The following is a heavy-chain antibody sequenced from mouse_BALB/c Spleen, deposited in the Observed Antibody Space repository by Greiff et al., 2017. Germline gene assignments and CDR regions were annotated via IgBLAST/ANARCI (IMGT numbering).Heavy chain of an antibody. CDR1: GYTFTSYT. V-gene: IGHV1-4*02. J-gene: IGHJ4*01. D-gene: IGHD2-2*01. CDR3: ARKNYYGYDEEYAMDY. Sequence: QVQLQQSAAELARPGASVKMSCKASGYTFTSYTMHWVKQRPGQGLEWIGYINPSSGYTEYNQKFKDKTTLTADKSSSTAYMQLSSLTSEDSAVYYCARKNYYGYDEEYAMDYWGQGTSVTVSS. CDR2: INPSSGYT.